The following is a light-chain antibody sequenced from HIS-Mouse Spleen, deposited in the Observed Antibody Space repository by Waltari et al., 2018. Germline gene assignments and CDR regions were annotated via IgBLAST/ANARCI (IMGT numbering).Light chain of an antibody. CDR2: GAS. V-gene: IGKV3-20*01. CDR3: QQYGSSPLT. CDR1: QSVSSSY. J-gene: IGKJ4*01. Sequence: ETVFTQSPGTLSLSPGERAALSCRASQSVSSSYLAWYQQKPGQATRLLIYGASSRATGIPDRFSGSGSGTDFTLTISRLEPEDFAVYYCQQYGSSPLTFGGGTKVEIK.